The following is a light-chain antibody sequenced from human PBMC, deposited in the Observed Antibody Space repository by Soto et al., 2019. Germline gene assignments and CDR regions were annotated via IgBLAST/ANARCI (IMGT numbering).Light chain of an antibody. Sequence: DIQMTQSPSPLSASVGDRVTITCRASQSISNYLNWYQQKPGKAPKLLMYAASSLQSGVPSRFSGSGSGTDFTLTSSRLQPEDFATYYCQQSYSTPRTFGQGTKVEIK. CDR3: QQSYSTPRT. V-gene: IGKV1-39*01. CDR2: AAS. J-gene: IGKJ1*01. CDR1: QSISNY.